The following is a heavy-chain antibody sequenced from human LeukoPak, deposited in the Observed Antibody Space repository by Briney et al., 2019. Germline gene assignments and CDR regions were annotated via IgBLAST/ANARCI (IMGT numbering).Heavy chain of an antibody. CDR2: TYYRSKWYN. V-gene: IGHV6-1*01. J-gene: IGHJ6*02. CDR1: GDRVSSNSAA. Sequence: SQTLSLTCAISGDRVSSNSAAWNWIRQSPSRGLEWLGRTYYRSKWYNDYALSVKSRITINPDTSKNQFSLQLNSVTPDDTAIYYCSRSAPHFYYAMDVWGQGTTVTVSS. CDR3: SRSAPHFYYAMDV.